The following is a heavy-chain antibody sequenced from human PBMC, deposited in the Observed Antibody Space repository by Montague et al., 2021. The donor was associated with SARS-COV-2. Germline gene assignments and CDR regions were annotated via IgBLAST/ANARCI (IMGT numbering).Heavy chain of an antibody. V-gene: IGHV3-66*01. D-gene: IGHD3-22*01. J-gene: IGHJ4*02. Sequence: SLRLSCAASGFTVSSNYMSWVRQAPGKGLEWVSVIYSGGSIYYADSVKGRFTISRDNSKNTLYLQMNSLRAEDTAVYYCARGYYDSSGYYATVGVHWGQGTLVTVSS. CDR3: ARGYYDSSGYYATVGVH. CDR1: GFTVSSNY. CDR2: IYSGGSI.